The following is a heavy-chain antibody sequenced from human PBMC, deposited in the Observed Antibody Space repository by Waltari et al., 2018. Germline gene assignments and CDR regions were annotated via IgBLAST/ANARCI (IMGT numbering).Heavy chain of an antibody. V-gene: IGHV1-2*02. D-gene: IGHD3-10*01. CDR2: INPNSGGT. Sequence: QAPGQGLEWMGWINPNSGGTNYAQKFQGRVTMTRDTSISTAYMELSRPRSDDTAVYYCARPYGSGSYYKHWGQGTLVTVSS. J-gene: IGHJ1*01. CDR3: ARPYGSGSYYKH.